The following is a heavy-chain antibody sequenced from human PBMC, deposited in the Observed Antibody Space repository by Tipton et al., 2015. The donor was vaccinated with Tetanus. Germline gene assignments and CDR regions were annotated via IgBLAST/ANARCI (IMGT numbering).Heavy chain of an antibody. V-gene: IGHV4-61*08. CDR3: ARANYNFPKKGPFDS. Sequence: TLSLTCTVSGGSVRSGDYQWNWIRQPPGKGLEWLAYISYSGRTNSNYALKSRITISRDTSKNQISLKLTSVTAADTAVYYCARANYNFPKKGPFDSWGQGTLVIVSP. J-gene: IGHJ4*02. CDR2: ISYSGRT. D-gene: IGHD3-3*01. CDR1: GGSVRSGDYQ.